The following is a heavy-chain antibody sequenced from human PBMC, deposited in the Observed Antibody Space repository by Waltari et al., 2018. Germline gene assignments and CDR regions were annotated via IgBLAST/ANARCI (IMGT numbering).Heavy chain of an antibody. D-gene: IGHD3-16*02. V-gene: IGHV5-51*03. J-gene: IGHJ3*02. Sequence: EVRLVQSGAEVKKPGESLKISCTGSGDKFSTYWIGWVRPMHGKGLEWMGIIYVGDSETRYSPSFRGQVTMSADKSITTAYLQWSSLKASDTAMYYCARREHDYDYVGGSYRRVIDTFDIWGQGTRVTVSS. CDR2: IYVGDSET. CDR1: GDKFSTYW. CDR3: ARREHDYDYVGGSYRRVIDTFDI.